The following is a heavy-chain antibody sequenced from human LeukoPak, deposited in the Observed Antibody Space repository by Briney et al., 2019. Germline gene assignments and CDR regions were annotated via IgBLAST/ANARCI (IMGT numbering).Heavy chain of an antibody. CDR3: ARGSQSLGYCSGGSCRAKIFDY. CDR1: GDSISSSY. Sequence: PSETLSLTCTVSGDSISSSYWSWIRQPPGKGLEWIGHIYYSGSTNYNPSLKSRVTISVDTSKNQFSLKLSSVTAADTAVYYCARGSQSLGYCSGGSCRAKIFDYWGQGTLVTVSS. J-gene: IGHJ4*02. CDR2: IYYSGST. D-gene: IGHD2-15*01. V-gene: IGHV4-59*12.